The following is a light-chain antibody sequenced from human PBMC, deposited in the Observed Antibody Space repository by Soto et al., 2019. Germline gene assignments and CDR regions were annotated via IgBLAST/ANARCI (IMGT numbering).Light chain of an antibody. Sequence: EIVLTQSPATLSLSPGERATLSCRASQSVSSYLAWYQHKPGQAPRLLIYDASNRATGIPARFSGSGSGTYFTLTSSSLEPEDFAVYYCQQRSNWPRLTFGGGTKVEIK. CDR3: QQRSNWPRLT. CDR1: QSVSSY. J-gene: IGKJ4*01. V-gene: IGKV3-11*01. CDR2: DAS.